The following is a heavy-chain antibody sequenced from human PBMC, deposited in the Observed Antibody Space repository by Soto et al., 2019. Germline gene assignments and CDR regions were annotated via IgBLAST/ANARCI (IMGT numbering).Heavy chain of an antibody. CDR3: ASMIGDPVLSFDS. Sequence: QVQLQESGPGLVKPSETLSLTCTVSGGSISSYYWSWIRQPPGKGLEWIGFIFYSGSTSYNPSLKSRVTISIDTSEYLFSLKLNSVTAADTAAYYCASMIGDPVLSFDSWGQGTLVAVSS. V-gene: IGHV4-59*01. CDR2: IFYSGST. D-gene: IGHD3-10*02. CDR1: GGSISSYY. J-gene: IGHJ5*01.